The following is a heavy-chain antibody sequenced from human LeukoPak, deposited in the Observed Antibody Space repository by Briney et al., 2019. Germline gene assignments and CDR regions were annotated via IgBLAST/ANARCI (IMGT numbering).Heavy chain of an antibody. CDR2: IYPGDSDT. Sequence: GGSLRLSCAASGFTFSTYWMTWVRQAPGKGLEWMGIIYPGDSDTRYSPSFQGQVTISADKSISTAYLQWSSLKASDTAMYYCARVAIWNSLYYYYMDVWGKGTTVTVSS. CDR3: ARVAIWNSLYYYYMDV. CDR1: GFTFSTYW. J-gene: IGHJ6*03. D-gene: IGHD2-21*01. V-gene: IGHV5-51*01.